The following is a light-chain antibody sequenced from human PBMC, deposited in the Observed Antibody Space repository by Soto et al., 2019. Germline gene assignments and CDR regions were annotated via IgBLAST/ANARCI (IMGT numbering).Light chain of an antibody. J-gene: IGLJ3*02. Sequence: QSVLTQPPSASGTPGQRVTLSCSGSSSNIGSNTVNWYQQLPGTAPKLLIYSNNQRPSGVPDRFSGSKSGTSASLAISGLQSDDEADYYCAAWDVSLPGWVFGGGTKVTVL. V-gene: IGLV1-44*01. CDR1: SSNIGSNT. CDR3: AAWDVSLPGWV. CDR2: SNN.